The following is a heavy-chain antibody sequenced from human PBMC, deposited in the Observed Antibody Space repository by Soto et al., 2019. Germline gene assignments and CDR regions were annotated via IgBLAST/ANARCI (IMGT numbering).Heavy chain of an antibody. Sequence: GGSLRLSCIASGFAFGSHGMHWVRQVSGKGLEWVAVISHDGQNQYYRESVKGRFTISRDDSKNSLFLEVHSLRVEDTAVYYCARERADIVVAPVATSGMDVWGQGTAVTFSS. J-gene: IGHJ6*02. CDR3: ARERADIVVAPVATSGMDV. V-gene: IGHV3-30*03. CDR2: ISHDGQNQ. CDR1: GFAFGSHG. D-gene: IGHD2-2*01.